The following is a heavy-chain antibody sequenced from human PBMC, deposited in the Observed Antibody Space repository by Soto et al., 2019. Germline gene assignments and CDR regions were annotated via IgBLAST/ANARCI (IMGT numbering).Heavy chain of an antibody. V-gene: IGHV1-2*04. CDR2: INPNSGGT. D-gene: IGHD6-19*01. Sequence: GASVKVSCKASGYTFTGYYMHWVRQAPGQGLEWMGWINPNSGGTNYAQKFQGWVTMTRDTSISTAYMELSRLRSDDTAVYYCARDSSGTAMVEYSSGWYETNLRYYYYGMDVWGQGTTVTVSS. J-gene: IGHJ6*02. CDR3: ARDSSGTAMVEYSSGWYETNLRYYYYGMDV. CDR1: GYTFTGYY.